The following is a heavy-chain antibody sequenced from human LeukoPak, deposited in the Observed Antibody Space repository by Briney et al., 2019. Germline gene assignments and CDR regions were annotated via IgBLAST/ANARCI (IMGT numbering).Heavy chain of an antibody. V-gene: IGHV5-51*01. J-gene: IGHJ4*02. CDR3: ARLSVGRYYGSGSLRFDY. Sequence: GESLKISCKGSGYSFTSYWIGWVRQMPGKGLEWMGIIYPGDSDTRYSPSFQGQVTISADKSISTAYLQWSSLKASDTAMYYCARLSVGRYYGSGSLRFDYWGQGTLVTVSS. CDR1: GYSFTSYW. D-gene: IGHD3-10*01. CDR2: IYPGDSDT.